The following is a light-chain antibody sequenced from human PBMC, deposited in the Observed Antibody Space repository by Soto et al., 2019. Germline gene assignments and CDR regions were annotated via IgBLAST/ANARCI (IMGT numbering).Light chain of an antibody. CDR1: SSDVGGYNY. Sequence: QSALTQPRSVSGSPGQSVTISCTGTSSDVGGYNYVSWYQQYSGKAPKVMIYDVSKRPSGVPDRFSGSKSGNTASLTISGLQAEDEADYYCAAWDNSLSGVVFGGGTKLTVL. J-gene: IGLJ2*01. CDR2: DVS. CDR3: AAWDNSLSGVV. V-gene: IGLV2-11*01.